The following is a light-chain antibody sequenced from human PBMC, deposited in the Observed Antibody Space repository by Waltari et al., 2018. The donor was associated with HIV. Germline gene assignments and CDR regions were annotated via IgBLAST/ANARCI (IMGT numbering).Light chain of an antibody. CDR3: SSYTSSSTLVV. V-gene: IGLV2-14*01. J-gene: IGLJ2*01. CDR1: SSDVGGYNY. CDR2: GVS. Sequence: QSALTQPASVSGSPGQSITISCTGTSSDVGGYNYVSWYQQHPGKAPKHRIYGVSNRPSGVSNRFSGSKSGNTASLTISGLQAEDEADYYCSSYTSSSTLVVFGGGTKLTVL.